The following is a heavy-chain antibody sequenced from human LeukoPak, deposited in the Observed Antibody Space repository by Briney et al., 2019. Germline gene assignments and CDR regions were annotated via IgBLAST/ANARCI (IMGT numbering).Heavy chain of an antibody. Sequence: SETLSLTCTVFGGSISSYYWSWIRQPPGKGLEWIGYIYYSGSTNYNPSLKSRVTISVDTSKNQFSLKLSSVTAADTAVYYCARGSYSSSWYAYNWFDPWGQGTLVTVSS. CDR3: ARGSYSSSWYAYNWFDP. V-gene: IGHV4-59*01. D-gene: IGHD6-13*01. CDR2: IYYSGST. CDR1: GGSISSYY. J-gene: IGHJ5*02.